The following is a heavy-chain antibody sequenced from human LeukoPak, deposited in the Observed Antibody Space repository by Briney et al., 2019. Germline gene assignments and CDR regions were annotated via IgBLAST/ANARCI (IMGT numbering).Heavy chain of an antibody. V-gene: IGHV4-34*01. D-gene: IGHD6-13*01. CDR3: ASSLVRFFDY. J-gene: IGHJ4*02. CDR2: IYHSGST. CDR1: GGSFSGYY. Sequence: PSETLSLTCAVYGGSFSGYYWSWIRQPPGKGLEWIGEIYHSGSTNYNPSLKSRVTISVDKSKNQFSLKLSSVTAADTAVYYCASSLVRFFDYWGQGTLVTVSS.